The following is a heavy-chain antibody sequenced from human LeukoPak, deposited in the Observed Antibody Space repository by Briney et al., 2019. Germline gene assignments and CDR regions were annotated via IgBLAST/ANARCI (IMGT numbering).Heavy chain of an antibody. V-gene: IGHV3-66*01. J-gene: IGHJ4*02. D-gene: IGHD4-17*01. CDR1: GLTVSSNY. CDR3: ASKLTTGY. CDR2: IYSGGAT. Sequence: PGGSLRLSCVVSGLTVSSNYMSWVRQAPGKGLKWVSVIYSGGATNYADSVKGRFLVYRDNSKNTLYLQMNSLRAEDTAVYYCASKLTTGYWGQGTLVTVSS.